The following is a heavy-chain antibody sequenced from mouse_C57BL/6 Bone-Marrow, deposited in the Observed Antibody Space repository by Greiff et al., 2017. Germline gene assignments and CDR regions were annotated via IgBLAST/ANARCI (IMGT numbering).Heavy chain of an antibody. CDR1: GFTFSDYY. D-gene: IGHD4-1*01. CDR2: ISNGGGST. J-gene: IGHJ3*01. CDR3: ARHPGTNLAWFAY. Sequence: EVMLVESGGGLVQPGGSLKLSCAASGFTFSDYYMYWVRQTPEKRLEWVAYISNGGGSTYYPDTVKGRFTISRDNAKNTLYLQMSRLKSEDTAMYYCARHPGTNLAWFAYWGQGTLVTVSA. V-gene: IGHV5-12*01.